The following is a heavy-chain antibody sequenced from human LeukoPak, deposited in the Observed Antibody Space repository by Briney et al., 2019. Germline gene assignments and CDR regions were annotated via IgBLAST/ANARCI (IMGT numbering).Heavy chain of an antibody. J-gene: IGHJ6*02. CDR1: GGTFSSYA. D-gene: IGHD3-16*01. CDR2: IIPIFGTA. V-gene: IGHV1-69*13. CDR3: ARAYYQPYYYYYGMDV. Sequence: GASVKVSCKASGGTFSSYAISWVRQAPGQGLEGMGGIIPIFGTANYPQKFQGRVTITADESTSTAYMELSSLRSEDTAVYYCARAYYQPYYYYYGMDVWGQGTTVTVSS.